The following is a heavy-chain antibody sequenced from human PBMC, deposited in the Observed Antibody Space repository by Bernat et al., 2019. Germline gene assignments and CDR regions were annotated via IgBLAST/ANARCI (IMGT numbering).Heavy chain of an antibody. D-gene: IGHD3-3*01. V-gene: IGHV3-23*01. Sequence: EVQVLESGGGLVQPGGSLRLSCAASGFTFGSYAMSWVRQAPGKGLEWVSAISGSGDRTYYADSVKGRFTISRDNSKNTQYLQMNSLRAEDTAVYYWARASWSAYYRDYWGQGTLVTVS. CDR1: GFTFGSYA. CDR3: ARASWSAYYRDY. J-gene: IGHJ4*02. CDR2: ISGSGDRT.